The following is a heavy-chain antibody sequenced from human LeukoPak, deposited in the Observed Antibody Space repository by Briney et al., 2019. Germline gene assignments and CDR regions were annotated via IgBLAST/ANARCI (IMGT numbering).Heavy chain of an antibody. CDR3: ATLSTQWSPWPIDY. Sequence: TSETLSLTCTVSGGSISSYYWSWIRQPAGKGLEWIGRIYTSGSTNYNPSLKSRVTMSVDTSKNQFSLKLSSVTAADTAVYYCATLSTQWSPWPIDYWGQGTLVSVSP. D-gene: IGHD2-15*01. CDR1: GGSISSYY. V-gene: IGHV4-4*07. CDR2: IYTSGST. J-gene: IGHJ4*02.